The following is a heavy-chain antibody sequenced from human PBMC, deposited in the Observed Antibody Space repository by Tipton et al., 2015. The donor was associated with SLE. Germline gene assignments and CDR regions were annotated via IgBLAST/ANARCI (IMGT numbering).Heavy chain of an antibody. Sequence: QSGPEVKKPGSSVKVSCKASGGTFSSYAFSWVRQAPGQGLEWMGGITPKFDTTNYAPKFQGRVTITADESTSTAYMELTSLTSEDTAIYYCARDLRSAQAFDVWGQGTMVTVSS. J-gene: IGHJ3*01. CDR3: ARDLRSAQAFDV. CDR2: ITPKFDTT. CDR1: GGTFSSYA. D-gene: IGHD1-14*01. V-gene: IGHV1-69*01.